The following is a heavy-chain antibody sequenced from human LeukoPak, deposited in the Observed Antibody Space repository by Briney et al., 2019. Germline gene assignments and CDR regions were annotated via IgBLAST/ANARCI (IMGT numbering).Heavy chain of an antibody. Sequence: SETLSLTCAVSGGSISIGGYSWSWIRQPGGKRLEWIGYMYHSGSTNYNPSLKSRVTISVDKSKNKFSLRLTSMTAADTAVYYCARSRGARYYFDFWGRGTLVTVSS. D-gene: IGHD3-10*01. CDR1: GGSISIGGYS. J-gene: IGHJ4*02. V-gene: IGHV4-30-2*01. CDR3: ARSRGARYYFDF. CDR2: MYHSGST.